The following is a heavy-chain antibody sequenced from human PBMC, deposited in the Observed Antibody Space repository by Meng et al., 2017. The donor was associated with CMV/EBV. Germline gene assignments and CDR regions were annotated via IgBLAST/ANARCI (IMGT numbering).Heavy chain of an antibody. J-gene: IGHJ5*02. V-gene: IGHV4-61*01. D-gene: IGHD2-2*01. CDR3: ARVRGDIVVVPATNWFDP. CDR1: SVSSGSYY. Sequence: SVSSGSYYWGWIRQPPGEGLEWIGYIYYSGSTNYNPSLKSRVTISVDTSKNQFSLKLSSVTAADTAVYYCARVRGDIVVVPATNWFDPWGQGTLVTVSS. CDR2: IYYSGST.